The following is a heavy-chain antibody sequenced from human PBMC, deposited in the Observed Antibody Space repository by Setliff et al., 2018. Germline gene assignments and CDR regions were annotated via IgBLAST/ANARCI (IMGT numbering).Heavy chain of an antibody. Sequence: SETLSLTCAVYGGSFSDYYWSWIRQSPGKGLEWIGEINHSGSTNYNPSLKTRVTISVDTSKNQSSLTLSSVTAADTAVYYCARETTMTYYFYYMDVWGKGTTVTVSS. J-gene: IGHJ6*03. D-gene: IGHD4-17*01. CDR2: INHSGST. V-gene: IGHV4-34*01. CDR3: ARETTMTYYFYYMDV. CDR1: GGSFSDYY.